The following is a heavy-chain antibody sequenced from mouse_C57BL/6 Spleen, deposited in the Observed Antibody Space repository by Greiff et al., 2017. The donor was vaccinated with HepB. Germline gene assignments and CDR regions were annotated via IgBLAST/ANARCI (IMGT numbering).Heavy chain of an antibody. D-gene: IGHD1-1*01. V-gene: IGHV1-64*01. CDR2: IHPNSGST. J-gene: IGHJ1*03. Sequence: QVQLQQSGAELVKPGASVKLSCKASGYTFTSYWMHWVKQRPGQGLEWIGMIHPNSGSTNYNEKFKSKATLTVDKSSRTAYTQLSSLTSADSAVYYCARSRYYGSSYYWYFDVWGTGTTVTVSS. CDR3: ARSRYYGSSYYWYFDV. CDR1: GYTFTSYW.